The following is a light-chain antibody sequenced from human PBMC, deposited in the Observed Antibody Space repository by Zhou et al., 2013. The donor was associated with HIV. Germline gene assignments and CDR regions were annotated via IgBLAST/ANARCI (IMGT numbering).Light chain of an antibody. CDR3: QQYGNSPWCS. J-gene: IGKJ2*04. CDR2: AAS. V-gene: IGKV3D-15*02. CDR1: QNIVSN. Sequence: EVVMTQSPATLSVSPGERATLSCRASQNIVSNLAWYQHKPGQAPRLLIYAASTRATGVPDRFSGSGSGTDFTLTISKVEPDDFAVYYCQQYGNSPWCSFGQGTTLEIK.